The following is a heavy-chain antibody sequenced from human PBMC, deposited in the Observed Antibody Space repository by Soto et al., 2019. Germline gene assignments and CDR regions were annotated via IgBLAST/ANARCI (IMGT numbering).Heavy chain of an antibody. D-gene: IGHD3-10*01. V-gene: IGHV1-18*01. Sequence: ASVKVSCTASGYTFTSYGISWVRQAPGQGLEWMGWISAYNGNTNYAQNLQGRVTMTTDTSTSTAYMELRSLRSDDTAVYYCARVGWYYGSGSLDYYGMDVWGQGTTVTVSS. CDR3: ARVGWYYGSGSLDYYGMDV. J-gene: IGHJ6*02. CDR2: ISAYNGNT. CDR1: GYTFTSYG.